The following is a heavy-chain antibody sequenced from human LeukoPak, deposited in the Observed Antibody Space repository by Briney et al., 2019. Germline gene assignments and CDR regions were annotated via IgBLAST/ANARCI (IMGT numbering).Heavy chain of an antibody. CDR2: INSDGSRT. CDR3: ARILTATPTDY. CDR1: GFTFSSYW. V-gene: IGHV3-74*01. D-gene: IGHD2-21*02. J-gene: IGHJ4*02. Sequence: PGGSLRLSCAASGFTFSSYWMHWVRQAPGKGLVWVSRINSDGSRTTYADSVKGRFTISRDNAKNTVYLQMNSLRAEDTAVYYCARILTATPTDYWGQGTLVTVSS.